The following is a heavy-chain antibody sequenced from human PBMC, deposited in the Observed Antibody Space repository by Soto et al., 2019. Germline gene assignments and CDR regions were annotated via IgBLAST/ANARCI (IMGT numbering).Heavy chain of an antibody. CDR2: IYWNDDK. Sequence: QITLKESGPTLVKPTQTLTLTCTFSGVSLSTSGVGVGWIRQPPGKALEWLALIYWNDDKRYSPSLKSRLTVSKDQSKNLVVLTMTNMDPVDTATYYCAHTPGTSGYPYHFDYWGQGTLVTVSS. CDR1: GVSLSTSGVG. V-gene: IGHV2-5*01. CDR3: AHTPGTSGYPYHFDY. J-gene: IGHJ4*02. D-gene: IGHD3-22*01.